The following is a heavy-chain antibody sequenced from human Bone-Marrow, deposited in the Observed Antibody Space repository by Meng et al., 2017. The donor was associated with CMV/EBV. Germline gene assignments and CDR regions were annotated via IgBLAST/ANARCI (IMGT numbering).Heavy chain of an antibody. CDR2: IYYSGST. CDR1: GGSISSSSYY. D-gene: IGHD2-2*01. Sequence: SETLSLTCTVSGGSISSSSYYWGWIRQPPGKGLEWIGSIYYSGSTYYNPSLKSRVTISVDTSKNQFSLKLSSVTAADTAVYYCARLYCSSTSCDAATLDYWGQGTLVTVSS. CDR3: ARLYCSSTSCDAATLDY. J-gene: IGHJ4*02. V-gene: IGHV4-39*01.